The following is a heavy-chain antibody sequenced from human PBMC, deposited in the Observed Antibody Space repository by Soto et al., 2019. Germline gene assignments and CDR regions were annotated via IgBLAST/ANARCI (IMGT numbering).Heavy chain of an antibody. CDR3: TRGYGDYVRDY. CDR1: GFTFSGSA. V-gene: IGHV3-73*01. J-gene: IGHJ4*02. Sequence: EVQLGASGGGLVQPGESLKLSCAVSGFTFSGSAMHWVRQASGKGLEWVGRIRSKANNYATAYAASVKASFTISRDDSKNTAYLQMNSLKSEDTSVYYCTRGYGDYVRDYWGQGTLVTVSS. CDR2: IRSKANNYAT. D-gene: IGHD4-17*01.